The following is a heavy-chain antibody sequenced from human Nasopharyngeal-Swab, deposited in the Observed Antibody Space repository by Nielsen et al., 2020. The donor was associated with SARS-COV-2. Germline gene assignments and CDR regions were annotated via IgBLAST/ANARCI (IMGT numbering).Heavy chain of an antibody. CDR1: GFTFSSYA. Sequence: GESLKISCAASGFTFSSYAMRWVRQAPGKGLEWVSAISGSGGRTYYADSVKGRFTISRDNAKNSLYLQMNSLRAEDTAVYYCARDLGYSYGPYYGMDVWGQGTTVTVSS. J-gene: IGHJ6*02. D-gene: IGHD5-18*01. V-gene: IGHV3-23*01. CDR2: ISGSGGRT. CDR3: ARDLGYSYGPYYGMDV.